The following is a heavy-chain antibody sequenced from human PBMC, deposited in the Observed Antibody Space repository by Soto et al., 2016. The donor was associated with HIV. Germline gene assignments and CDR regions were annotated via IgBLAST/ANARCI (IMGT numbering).Heavy chain of an antibody. CDR2: ISKSSRTI. D-gene: IGHD5-12*01. V-gene: IGHV3-48*01. CDR3: ARDNVPHVDIVATKPRHYMDV. CDR1: GSTFSDYS. J-gene: IGHJ6*03. Sequence: EVQLVESGGGLVQPGGSLRLSCAASGSTFSDYSINWVRQAPGKGLEWVPSISKSSRTINYADSVKGRFTISRDNAKNSLYLQMNSLRAEDTAVYYCARDNVPHVDIVATKPRHYMDVWGKGTTVTVSS.